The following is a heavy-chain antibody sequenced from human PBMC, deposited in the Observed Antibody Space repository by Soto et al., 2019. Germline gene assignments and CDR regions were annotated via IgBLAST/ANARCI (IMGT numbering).Heavy chain of an antibody. D-gene: IGHD2-15*01. CDR3: ARLVGYCSGGSCPDVRFVP. J-gene: IGHJ5*02. V-gene: IGHV4-31*03. Sequence: QVQLQESGPGLVKPSQTLSLTCTVSGGSISSGGYYWSWIRQHPGKGLEWIGYIYYSGSTYYNPSLKSRVSRDVDTSKNQFSLKLSSVTGAYTAVYYCARLVGYCSGGSCPDVRFVPWGQGTLVTVSS. CDR1: GGSISSGGYY. CDR2: IYYSGST.